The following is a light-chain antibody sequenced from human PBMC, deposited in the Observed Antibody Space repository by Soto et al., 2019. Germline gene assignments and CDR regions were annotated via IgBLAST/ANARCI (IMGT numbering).Light chain of an antibody. J-gene: IGKJ4*01. V-gene: IGKV3-15*01. Sequence: DTVMTQSPATLSLSPGERATLSCRASQSVSSKLVWYQQKPGQAPRFLIYGASTRATGIPARFRGSGSGTEFTLTIASLQSEDFAVYYCQQYNNWPPELTFGGGTKVDNK. CDR3: QQYNNWPPELT. CDR2: GAS. CDR1: QSVSSK.